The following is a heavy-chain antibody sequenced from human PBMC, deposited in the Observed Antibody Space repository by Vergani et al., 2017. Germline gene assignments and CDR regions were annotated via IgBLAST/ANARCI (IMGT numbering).Heavy chain of an antibody. V-gene: IGHV1-69*04. J-gene: IGHJ4*02. D-gene: IGHD4-17*01. CDR1: GGTFSSYA. CDR2: IIPILGIA. CDR3: ARGSDYGDCSDY. Sequence: QVQLVQSGAEVKKPGSSVKVSCKASGGTFSSYAISWVRQAPGQGLEWMGRIIPILGIANYAQKFQGRVTITADKSTSTAYMELSSLRSEDTAVYYCARGSDYGDCSDYWGQGTLVTVSS.